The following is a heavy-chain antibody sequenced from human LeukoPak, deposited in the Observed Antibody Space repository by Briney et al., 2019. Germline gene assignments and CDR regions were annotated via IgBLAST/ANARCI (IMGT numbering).Heavy chain of an antibody. Sequence: SQTLSLTCAISGDSVSRDSIAWNWIRQSPSRGLEWLGRTYYKSAWYNDYAVSVKGRIIINPDTSKNQFSLQLNSVTPEDTAVYYCARGTGWPQFDYWGQGSPVTVSS. V-gene: IGHV6-1*01. J-gene: IGHJ4*02. CDR3: ARGTGWPQFDY. CDR2: TYYKSAWYN. CDR1: GDSVSRDSIA. D-gene: IGHD6-19*01.